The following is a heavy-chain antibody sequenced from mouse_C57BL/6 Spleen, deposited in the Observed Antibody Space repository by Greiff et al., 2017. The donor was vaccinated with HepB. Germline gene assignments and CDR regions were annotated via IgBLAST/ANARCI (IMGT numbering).Heavy chain of an antibody. D-gene: IGHD4-1*01. CDR2: ISSGGSYT. J-gene: IGHJ2*01. Sequence: DVKLVESGGDLVKPGASLKLSCAASGFTFSSYGMSWVRQTPDKRLEWVATISSGGSYTYYPDSVKGRFTISRDNAKNTLYLQMSSLKSEDTAIYYCARRTGTYDFDYWGQGTTLTVSS. CDR1: GFTFSSYG. CDR3: ARRTGTYDFDY. V-gene: IGHV5-6*02.